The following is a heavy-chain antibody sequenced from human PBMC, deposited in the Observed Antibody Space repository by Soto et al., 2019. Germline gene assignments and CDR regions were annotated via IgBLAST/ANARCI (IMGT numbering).Heavy chain of an antibody. J-gene: IGHJ6*02. D-gene: IGHD3-22*01. Sequence: GASVKVSCKASGGTFSNYAISWVRQAPGQGLEWMGGIIPIFGTTYYAQKFQGRVTITADESTSTAYMELSSLRSEDTAVYYCASHTTRGDSSGRGMGYYYYGMDVWGQGTTVTVSS. CDR2: IIPIFGTT. CDR1: GGTFSNYA. V-gene: IGHV1-69*13. CDR3: ASHTTRGDSSGRGMGYYYYGMDV.